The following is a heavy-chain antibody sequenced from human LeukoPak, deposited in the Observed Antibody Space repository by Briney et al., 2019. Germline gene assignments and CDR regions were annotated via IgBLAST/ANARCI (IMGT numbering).Heavy chain of an antibody. D-gene: IGHD3-10*01. CDR2: ISSSSSYI. CDR1: GFTFTSYA. V-gene: IGHV3-21*01. J-gene: IGHJ6*03. Sequence: GGSLRLSCASPGFTFTSYAVSWVRQAPGKGLEWVSSISSSSSYIYYADSVKGRFTISRDNAKNSLYLQMNSLRAEDTAVYYCASGIYGSGSPQYYYYMDVWGKGTTVTVSS. CDR3: ASGIYGSGSPQYYYYMDV.